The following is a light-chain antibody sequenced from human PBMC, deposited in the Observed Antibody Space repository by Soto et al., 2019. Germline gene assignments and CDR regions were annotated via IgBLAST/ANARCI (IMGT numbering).Light chain of an antibody. CDR1: VLAKKY. J-gene: IGLJ3*02. CDR3: YSATL. CDR2: KDS. V-gene: IGLV3-27*01. Sequence: SYELTQRSSVSVSPGQTARITCSGDVLAKKYARWFQQKPGQAPVLVIYKDSERPSGIPERFSGSSSGTTVTLTISGAQVEDEAVYYYYSATLFGGGTKLTVL.